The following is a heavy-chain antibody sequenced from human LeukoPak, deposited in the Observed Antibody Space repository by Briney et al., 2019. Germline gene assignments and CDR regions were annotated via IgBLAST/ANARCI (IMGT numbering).Heavy chain of an antibody. CDR1: GGSISSYY. Sequence: SETLSLTCTVSGGSISSYYWSWIRQPPGKGLEWIGNIYYSGSAYYNPSLKSRVTISVNTSKNQFSLKMSSVTAADTAVYYCARRSAIDYYIDVWGRGTTVTVSS. CDR2: IYYSGSA. D-gene: IGHD6-6*01. CDR3: ARRSAIDYYIDV. J-gene: IGHJ6*03. V-gene: IGHV4-59*04.